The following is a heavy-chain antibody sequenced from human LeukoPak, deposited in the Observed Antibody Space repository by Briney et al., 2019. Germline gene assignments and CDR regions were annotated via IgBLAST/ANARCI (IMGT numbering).Heavy chain of an antibody. CDR2: IYYSGIT. D-gene: IGHD3-22*01. J-gene: IGHJ4*02. CDR1: GGSISSHY. V-gene: IGHV4-59*11. CDR3: AINYYDSSGYFQGIDY. Sequence: SETLSLTCTVSGGSISSHYWSWIRQPPGKGLEWIGYIYYSGITNYNPSLKSRVTISVDTSKSQFSLKLSSVTAADTAVYYCAINYYDSSGYFQGIDYWGQGTLVTVSS.